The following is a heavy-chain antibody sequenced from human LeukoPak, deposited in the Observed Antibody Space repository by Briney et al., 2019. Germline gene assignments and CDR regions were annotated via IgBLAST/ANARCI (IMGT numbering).Heavy chain of an antibody. CDR3: ARGRLTSSWYYFDY. V-gene: IGHV3-74*01. CDR2: ISTDGSSN. D-gene: IGHD6-19*01. CDR1: GFTSSNYD. Sequence: PGGSLRLSCAASGFTSSNYDMHCVRQAPGKGLVWVSRISTDGSSNTYADSVKGRFTISRDDAKNTLYLQMNSLRAEDTAVYYCARGRLTSSWYYFDYWGQGTLVTVSS. J-gene: IGHJ4*02.